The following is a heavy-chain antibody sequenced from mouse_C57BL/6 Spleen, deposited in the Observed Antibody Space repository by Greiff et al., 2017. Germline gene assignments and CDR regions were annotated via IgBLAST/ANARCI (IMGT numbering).Heavy chain of an antibody. CDR3: ARSGGYSSGYIAY. CDR1: GYTFTSYW. D-gene: IGHD3-2*02. Sequence: QVQLQQPGAELVMPGASVKLSCKASGYTFTSYWMHWVKQRPGQGLEWIGEIDPSDSYTNYNQKFKGKYTLTVDKSSSTAYMQLSSLPSEDSAVYYCARSGGYSSGYIAYWGQGTLVTVSA. V-gene: IGHV1-69*01. CDR2: IDPSDSYT. J-gene: IGHJ3*01.